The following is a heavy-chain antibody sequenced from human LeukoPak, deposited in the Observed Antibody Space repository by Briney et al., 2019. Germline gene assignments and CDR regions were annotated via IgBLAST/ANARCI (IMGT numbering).Heavy chain of an antibody. D-gene: IGHD2-15*01. J-gene: IGHJ3*02. CDR2: INPSGGST. CDR1: GYTFTSYY. CDR3: ARDPIVVVVAATPVAAFDI. V-gene: IGHV1-46*01. Sequence: ASVKVSCKASGYTFTSYYMHWVRQAPGQGLEWMGIINPSGGSTSHAQKFQGRVTMTRDMSTSTVYMELSSLRSEDTAVYYCARDPIVVVVAATPVAAFDIWGQGTMVTVSS.